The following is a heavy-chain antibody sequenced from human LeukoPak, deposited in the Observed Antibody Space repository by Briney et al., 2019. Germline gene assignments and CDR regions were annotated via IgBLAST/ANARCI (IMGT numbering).Heavy chain of an antibody. CDR1: GFTSSSYA. D-gene: IGHD3-22*01. CDR2: ISGSGGST. J-gene: IGHJ5*02. CDR3: AKDLTYYYDSSGYH. V-gene: IGHV3-23*01. Sequence: GGSLRLSCAASGFTSSSYAMSWVRQAPGKGLEWVSAISGSGGSTYYADSVKGRFTISRDNSKNTLYLQMNSLRAEDTAVYYCAKDLTYYYDSSGYHWGQGTLVTVSS.